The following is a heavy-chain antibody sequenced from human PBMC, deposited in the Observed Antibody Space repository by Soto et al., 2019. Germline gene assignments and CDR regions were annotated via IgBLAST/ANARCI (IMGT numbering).Heavy chain of an antibody. V-gene: IGHV3-21*01. CDR1: GLSLSNSS. D-gene: IGHD2-2*02. Sequence: PAGSLRLSGVGSGLSLSNSSITWVRKAPGKGLEWVSSISSRSDIYFADSVKGRFTISRDNAKNSVSLQMNSLRAEDTAVYYCAREYTAWPLAYGLDVWGQGTTVTVSS. CDR3: AREYTAWPLAYGLDV. CDR2: ISSRSDI. J-gene: IGHJ6*02.